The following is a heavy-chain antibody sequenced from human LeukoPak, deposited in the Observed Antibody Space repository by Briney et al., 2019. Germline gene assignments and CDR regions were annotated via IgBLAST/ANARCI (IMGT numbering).Heavy chain of an antibody. CDR3: AIMEGYCSGGSCYSYYYYGMDV. Sequence: ASVKVSCKASGYTFTSYDINWVRQATGQGLERMGWMNPNSGNTGYAQKFQGRVTMTRNTSISTAYMELSSLRSEDTAVYYCAIMEGYCSGGSCYSYYYYGMDVWGQGTTVTVSS. J-gene: IGHJ6*02. D-gene: IGHD2-15*01. CDR1: GYTFTSYD. V-gene: IGHV1-8*01. CDR2: MNPNSGNT.